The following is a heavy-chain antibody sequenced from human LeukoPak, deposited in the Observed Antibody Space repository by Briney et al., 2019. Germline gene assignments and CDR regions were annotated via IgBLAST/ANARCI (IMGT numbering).Heavy chain of an antibody. Sequence: SETLSLTCAVSGGSISNNNWWSWVRQPPGKGLEWIGEIHHSGSTNYNPSLKSRVTISVDTSKNQFSLNLTSVTAADTAVYYCARAEGLYYYGSGSAQNDYWGQGTLVTVSS. CDR3: ARAEGLYYYGSGSAQNDY. V-gene: IGHV4-4*02. CDR1: GGSISNNNW. D-gene: IGHD3-10*01. CDR2: IHHSGST. J-gene: IGHJ4*02.